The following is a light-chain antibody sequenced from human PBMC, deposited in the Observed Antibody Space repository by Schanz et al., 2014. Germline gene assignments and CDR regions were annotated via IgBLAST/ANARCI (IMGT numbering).Light chain of an antibody. J-gene: IGKJ3*01. CDR3: QQYDNFPPLVT. CDR1: QRISSY. CDR2: AAS. V-gene: IGKV1-39*01. Sequence: DIQMTQSPSSLSASVGDRVTITCRASQRISSYLNWYQQKPGRAPKLLIYAASSLQSGVPSRFSGSGSGTEFTLTISSLQPEDIATYYCQQYDNFPPLVTFGPGTKVDIK.